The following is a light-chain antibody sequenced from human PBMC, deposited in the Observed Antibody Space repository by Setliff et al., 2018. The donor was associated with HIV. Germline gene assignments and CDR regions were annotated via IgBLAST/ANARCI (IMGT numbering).Light chain of an antibody. V-gene: IGLV1-40*01. CDR3: QSYDSSLSGYV. CDR1: SSNIGAGYD. CDR2: DKN. J-gene: IGLJ1*01. Sequence: QSVLTQPASVSGALGRSITISCTGSSSNIGAGYDVYWYQQLPGKTPKLLIYDKNSRPSGVPYRFSGSSSGTSASLAITGLQSGDEADYYCQSYDSSLSGYVFGTGTKVTVL.